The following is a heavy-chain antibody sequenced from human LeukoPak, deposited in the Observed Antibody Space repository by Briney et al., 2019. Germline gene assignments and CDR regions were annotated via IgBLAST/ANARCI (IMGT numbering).Heavy chain of an antibody. V-gene: IGHV3-30*04. D-gene: IGHD6-13*01. CDR2: ISYDGSNK. J-gene: IGHJ4*02. Sequence: GGCLRLSCAASGFTFSSYAMHWVRQAPGKGLEWVAVISYDGSNKYYADSVKGRFTISRDNSKNTLYLQMNSLRAEDTAVYYCARVLRGDGSSWYYFDYWGQGTLVTVSS. CDR1: GFTFSSYA. CDR3: ARVLRGDGSSWYYFDY.